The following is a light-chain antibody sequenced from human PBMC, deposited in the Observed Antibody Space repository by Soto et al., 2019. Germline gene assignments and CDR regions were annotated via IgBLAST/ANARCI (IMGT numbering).Light chain of an antibody. CDR1: SSNIGSNT. CDR3: ATWDDSLNGPV. V-gene: IGLV1-44*01. J-gene: IGLJ2*01. Sequence: QSALTQPPSASGTPGQKVTISCSGSSSNIGSNTVNWYQHLPGAAPKLLLYNNNQRPSGVPDRFSGSKSGTSASLAISGLQSDDEADYYCATWDDSLNGPVFGGGTKLTVL. CDR2: NNN.